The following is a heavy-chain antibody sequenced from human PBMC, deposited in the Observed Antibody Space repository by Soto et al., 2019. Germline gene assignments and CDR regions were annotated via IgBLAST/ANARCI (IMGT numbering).Heavy chain of an antibody. CDR1: GWSFSGYY. CDR3: ARVRDWFDP. D-gene: IGHD3-3*01. CDR2: VDHSGYT. Sequence: XETLSLTCAVYGWSFSGYYWNWIRQPPGKGLEWIGEVDHSGYTTYNPSLKSRVTISVDTSNNQFSLKLSSVTAADTAVYYCARVRDWFDPWGQGTLVTVSS. V-gene: IGHV4-34*01. J-gene: IGHJ5*02.